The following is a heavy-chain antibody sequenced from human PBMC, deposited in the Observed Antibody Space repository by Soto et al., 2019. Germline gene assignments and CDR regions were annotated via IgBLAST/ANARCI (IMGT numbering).Heavy chain of an antibody. J-gene: IGHJ6*02. CDR2: IIPILGIA. V-gene: IGHV1-69*02. CDR1: GGTFSSYT. Sequence: QVQLVQSGAEVKKPGSSVKVSCKASGGTFSSYTISWVRQAPGQGLEWMGRIIPILGIANYAQKFQGRVTITAETSTITVYMELSSLRSEDTADYNSALIEGSAPYNYALDVWGQGTTVTVSS. CDR3: ALIEGSAPYNYALDV. D-gene: IGHD3-10*01.